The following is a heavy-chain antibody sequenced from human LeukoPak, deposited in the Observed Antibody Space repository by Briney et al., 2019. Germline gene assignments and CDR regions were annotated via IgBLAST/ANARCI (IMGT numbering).Heavy chain of an antibody. CDR2: IYSGGTT. Sequence: GGFLRLSCAASGFTVSSNHMSWVRQAPGKGLESVSFIYSGGTTYYGDSVKGRFTISRDNSKNTLYLQMNSLRPEDTAVYYCAKVLGSLDYWGQGTLVTVSS. V-gene: IGHV3-66*02. CDR3: AKVLGSLDY. CDR1: GFTVSSNH. D-gene: IGHD3-10*01. J-gene: IGHJ4*02.